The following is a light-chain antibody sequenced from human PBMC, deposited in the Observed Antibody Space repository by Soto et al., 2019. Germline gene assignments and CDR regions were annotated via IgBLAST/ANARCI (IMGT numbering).Light chain of an antibody. V-gene: IGLV2-8*01. CDR2: EVN. J-gene: IGLJ2*01. CDR3: SSYAGSKNFIL. CDR1: TSDVGGYNY. Sequence: QSALTQPPSASGSPGQSVTISCTGTTSDVGGYNYVSWYQLHPGKVPKLLISEVNKRPSGVPDRFSGSKSGSTASLTVSGLQAEDEADYFCSSYAGSKNFILFGGGTKVTVL.